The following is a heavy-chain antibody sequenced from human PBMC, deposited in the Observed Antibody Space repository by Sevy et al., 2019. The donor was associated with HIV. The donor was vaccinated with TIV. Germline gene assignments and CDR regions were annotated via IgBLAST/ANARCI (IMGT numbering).Heavy chain of an antibody. CDR1: GYSFTSYW. V-gene: IGHV5-51*01. D-gene: IGHD2-2*01. CDR3: ARYANKPVVPARKRGGWFDP. J-gene: IGHJ5*02. Sequence: GESLKISCKGSGYSFTSYWIGWVRQMPGKGLEWMGIIYPGDSDTRYSPSFQGQVTISADKSISTAYLQWSSLKASDTAMYYWARYANKPVVPARKRGGWFDPWGQGTLVTVSS. CDR2: IYPGDSDT.